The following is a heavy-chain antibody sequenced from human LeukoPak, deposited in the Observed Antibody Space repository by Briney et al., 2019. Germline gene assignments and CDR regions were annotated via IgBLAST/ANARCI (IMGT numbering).Heavy chain of an antibody. D-gene: IGHD6-19*01. CDR3: ASPRSSSGWELEY. J-gene: IGHJ4*02. CDR2: ISSSSYI. V-gene: IGHV3-21*01. CDR1: GFTFSSYS. Sequence: PGGSLRLSCAASGFTFSSYSMNWVRQAPGKGLEWVSSISSSSYIYYADSVKGRFTIPRDNAKNSLYLQMNSLRAEDTAVYYCASPRSSSGWELEYWGQGTLVTVSS.